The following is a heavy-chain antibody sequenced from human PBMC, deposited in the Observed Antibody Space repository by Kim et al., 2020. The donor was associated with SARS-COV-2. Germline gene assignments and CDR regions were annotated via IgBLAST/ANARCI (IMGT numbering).Heavy chain of an antibody. CDR3: ARDMLATYYFDY. J-gene: IGHJ4*02. D-gene: IGHD2-8*01. Sequence: YANAVKGRCTITRDNSKNTLYLQMNSLRAEDTAVYYCARDMLATYYFDYWGQGTLVTVSS. V-gene: IGHV3-30*01.